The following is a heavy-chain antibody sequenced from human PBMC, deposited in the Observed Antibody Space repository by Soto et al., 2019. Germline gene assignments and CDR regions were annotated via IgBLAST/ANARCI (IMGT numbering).Heavy chain of an antibody. D-gene: IGHD2-15*01. J-gene: IGHJ5*02. Sequence: GESLKISCKGSGYSFTSYWIGWVRQMPGKGLEGMGIIYPGDSYTRYSPSFQRQVTISAHKSISTAYLQWSSLKASDTALYYCARSLVGYCSGGSCLKHPNWFDPWGQGTLVTVSS. CDR1: GYSFTSYW. CDR2: IYPGDSYT. V-gene: IGHV5-51*01. CDR3: ARSLVGYCSGGSCLKHPNWFDP.